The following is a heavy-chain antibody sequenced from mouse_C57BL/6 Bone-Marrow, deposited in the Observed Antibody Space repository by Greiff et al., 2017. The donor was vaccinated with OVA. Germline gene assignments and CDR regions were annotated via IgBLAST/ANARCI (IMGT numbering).Heavy chain of an antibody. CDR2: IDPSDSYT. V-gene: IGHV1-50*01. J-gene: IGHJ4*01. CDR3: ATPDYGSDYAMDY. Sequence: VQLQQSGAELVKPGASVKLSCKASGYTFTSYWMQWVKQRPGQGLEWIGEIDPSDSYTNYNQKFKGKATLTVDTSSSTAYMQLSSLTSEDSAVYYCATPDYGSDYAMDYWGQGTSVTVSS. CDR1: GYTFTSYW. D-gene: IGHD1-1*01.